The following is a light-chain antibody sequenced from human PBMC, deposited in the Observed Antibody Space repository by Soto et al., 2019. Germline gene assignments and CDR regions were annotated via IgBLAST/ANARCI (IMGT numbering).Light chain of an antibody. CDR1: RTLVYRDGNIY. CDR3: MQGTHWPIT. J-gene: IGKJ5*01. V-gene: IGKV2-30*01. CDR2: QVS. Sequence: DVVMPQSPLSLPVTLGEPASISCRSGRTLVYRDGNIYVNWFQQRLGQSPRRLIYQVSNRDSGVPDRFSGSGACTDFTLKISRVEAEDVGVYYCMQGTHWPITFGQGTRLEIK.